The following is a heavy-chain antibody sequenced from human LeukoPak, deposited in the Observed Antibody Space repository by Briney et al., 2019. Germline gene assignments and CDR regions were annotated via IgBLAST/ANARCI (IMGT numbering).Heavy chain of an antibody. V-gene: IGHV3-21*01. J-gene: IGHJ4*02. Sequence: GGSLRLSCAASGITFNSYTMNWVRQASGKGLEWVSSISSSSSYIYYAASVKGRFTISRDNAKNSLYLQMNRLRAEDTAVYYCARERQLERLAFGKEGSAFWGQGTLVTVSS. D-gene: IGHD1-1*01. CDR3: ARERQLERLAFGKEGSAF. CDR1: GITFNSYT. CDR2: ISSSSSYI.